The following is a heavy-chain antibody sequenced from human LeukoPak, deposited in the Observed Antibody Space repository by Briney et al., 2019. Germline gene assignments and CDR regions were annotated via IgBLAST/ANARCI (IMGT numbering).Heavy chain of an antibody. J-gene: IGHJ4*02. Sequence: AASVTVSCKASGYTFPGHHIHWVRQAPGQGLEWMGWINPKDGGTNYAQKFQGRVTTTRDTSINTAFMELSRLNSDDTAVYFCARDGYGGNSFDYWGQGTLVTVSS. CDR3: ARDGYGGNSFDY. CDR1: GYTFPGHH. D-gene: IGHD4-23*01. V-gene: IGHV1-2*02. CDR2: INPKDGGT.